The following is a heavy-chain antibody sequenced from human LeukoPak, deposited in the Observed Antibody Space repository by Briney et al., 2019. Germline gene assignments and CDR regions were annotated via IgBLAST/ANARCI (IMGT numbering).Heavy chain of an antibody. CDR3: VRSPTSGTYYNRPYYFDY. D-gene: IGHD3-10*01. Sequence: ASVKVSCEASGYTFSDYYLHWVRQAPGQGLEWMGWINPNSGVTNYAQNFQGRVTMTRDTSINTAYMDLNRLRPDDTAVYYCVRSPTSGTYYNRPYYFDYWGQGTLVTVSS. CDR2: INPNSGVT. J-gene: IGHJ4*02. CDR1: GYTFSDYY. V-gene: IGHV1-2*02.